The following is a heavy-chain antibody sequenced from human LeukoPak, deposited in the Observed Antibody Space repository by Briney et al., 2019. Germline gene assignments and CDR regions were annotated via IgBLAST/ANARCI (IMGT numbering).Heavy chain of an antibody. CDR2: INWNGGST. CDR1: GFTFDDYG. J-gene: IGHJ4*02. CDR3: ARDLGSEDTIFGVF. D-gene: IGHD3-3*01. V-gene: IGHV3-20*04. Sequence: GGSLRLSCAASGFTFDDYGMSWVRQAPGKGLEWVSGINWNGGSTGYADSVKGRFTISRDNAKNSLYLQMNSLRAEDTAVYYCARDLGSEDTIFGVFWGQGTLVTVSS.